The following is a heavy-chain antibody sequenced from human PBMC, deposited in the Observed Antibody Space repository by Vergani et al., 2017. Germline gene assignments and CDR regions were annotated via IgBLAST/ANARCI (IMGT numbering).Heavy chain of an antibody. V-gene: IGHV1-18*01. CDR3: ARVRDFWSDPDAFDF. D-gene: IGHD3-3*01. Sequence: QVHLVQSGAEVKKPGASVKVSCKASGYTFTSYGISWVRQAPGQGLEWMGWISAYNGNTKYAQKVQGRVTVTTDTSTSTAYMELRSLRSDDTAVYYCARVRDFWSDPDAFDFWGQGTMVTVSS. CDR2: ISAYNGNT. J-gene: IGHJ3*01. CDR1: GYTFTSYG.